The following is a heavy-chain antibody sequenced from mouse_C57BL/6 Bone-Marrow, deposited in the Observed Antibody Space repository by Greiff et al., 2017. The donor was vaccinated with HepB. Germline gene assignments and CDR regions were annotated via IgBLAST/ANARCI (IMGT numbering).Heavy chain of an antibody. CDR1: DSEVFPIAY. D-gene: IGHD1-1*01. CDR2: ILPSIGRT. J-gene: IGHJ1*03. CDR3: ARRTTVVARYFDV. V-gene: IGHV15-2*01. Sequence: QVQLQQSGSELRSPGSSVKLSCKDFDSEVFPIAYMCWVRQKPGHGFEWVGGILPSIGRTIYGEKFEDKATFDADTLSNTAYLELNSLTSEDSAFYYCARRTTVVARYFDVWGTGTTVTVSS.